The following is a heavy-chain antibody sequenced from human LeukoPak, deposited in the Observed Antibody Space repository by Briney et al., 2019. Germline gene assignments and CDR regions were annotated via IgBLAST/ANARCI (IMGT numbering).Heavy chain of an antibody. J-gene: IGHJ4*02. CDR3: ARDSSLYGSGNFDY. D-gene: IGHD3-10*01. CDR1: GGSISSGDYY. V-gene: IGHV4-30-4*01. Sequence: SETLSLTCTVSGGSISSGDYYWSWIRQPPGKGLEWIGYIYYSGSTYYNPSLKSRVTISVDTSKNQFSLKLSSVTAADTAVYYCARDSSLYGSGNFDYWGQGTLVTVSS. CDR2: IYYSGST.